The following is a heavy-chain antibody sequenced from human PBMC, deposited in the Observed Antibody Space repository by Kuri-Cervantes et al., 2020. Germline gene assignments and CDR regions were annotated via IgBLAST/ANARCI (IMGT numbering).Heavy chain of an antibody. J-gene: IGHJ3*02. D-gene: IGHD2-2*01. CDR1: GFTFIRYG. CDR3: ARESQYQLLLGYYAFDI. Sequence: GESLKISCAASGFTFIRYGMHWVGQAPGKGLEWVAVISYDVSNNDYADSVKGRFTISRDNSKNTLYLQMNSLRAEDTAVYYCARESQYQLLLGYYAFDIWGQGTMVTVSS. V-gene: IGHV3-30*03. CDR2: ISYDVSNN.